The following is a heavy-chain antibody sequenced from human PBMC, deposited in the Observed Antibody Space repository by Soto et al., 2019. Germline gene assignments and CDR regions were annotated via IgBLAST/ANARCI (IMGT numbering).Heavy chain of an antibody. Sequence: PGESLKISCKGSGYSFTSYWIAWVRQMPGKGLEWMGVTHPGDSETRYSPSFQGQVTISADKSISTAYLQWSSLKASDTAMYYCARNDASGGDYYYYYMDVWGKGTTVTVSS. V-gene: IGHV5-51*01. CDR1: GYSFTSYW. CDR3: ARNDASGGDYYYYYMDV. J-gene: IGHJ6*03. D-gene: IGHD2-21*01. CDR2: THPGDSET.